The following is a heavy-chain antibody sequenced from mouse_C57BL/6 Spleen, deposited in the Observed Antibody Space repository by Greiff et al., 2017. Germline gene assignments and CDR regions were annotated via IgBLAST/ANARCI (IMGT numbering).Heavy chain of an antibody. J-gene: IGHJ3*01. CDR1: GYTFTSYW. Sequence: QVQLQQPGAELVKPGASVKLSCKASGYTFTSYWMHWVKQRPGQGLEWIGMIHPNSGSTNYNEKFKSKATLTVDKSSSAAYMQLSSLTSEDSAVYYCARAGFSTVVATEGFAYWGQGTLVTVSA. CDR2: IHPNSGST. V-gene: IGHV1-64*01. CDR3: ARAGFSTVVATEGFAY. D-gene: IGHD1-1*01.